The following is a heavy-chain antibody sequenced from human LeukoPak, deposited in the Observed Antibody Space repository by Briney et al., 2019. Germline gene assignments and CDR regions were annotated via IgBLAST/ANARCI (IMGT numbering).Heavy chain of an antibody. CDR1: GFTFSSYA. Sequence: GGSLRLSCAASGFTFSSYAMHWVRQAPGKGLEWVAVISYDGSNKYYADSVKGRFTISRDNSKNTLYLQMNSLRAEDTAVYYCARGEYNWNARHFDYWGQGTLVTVSS. D-gene: IGHD1-1*01. CDR2: ISYDGSNK. J-gene: IGHJ4*02. CDR3: ARGEYNWNARHFDY. V-gene: IGHV3-30*04.